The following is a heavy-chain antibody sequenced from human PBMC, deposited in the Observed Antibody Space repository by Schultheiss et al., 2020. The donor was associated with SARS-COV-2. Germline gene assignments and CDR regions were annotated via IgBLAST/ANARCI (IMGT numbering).Heavy chain of an antibody. CDR1: GGSFSGYY. CDR3: ARDTSITMIVVVTPPDI. D-gene: IGHD3-22*01. Sequence: SQTLSLTCAVYGGSFSGYYWSWIRQPPGKGLEWIGEINHSGSTYYNPSLKSRVTISVDKSKNQFSLKLSSVTAADTAVYYCARDTSITMIVVVTPPDIWGQGTMVTVSS. CDR2: INHSGST. V-gene: IGHV4-34*01. J-gene: IGHJ3*02.